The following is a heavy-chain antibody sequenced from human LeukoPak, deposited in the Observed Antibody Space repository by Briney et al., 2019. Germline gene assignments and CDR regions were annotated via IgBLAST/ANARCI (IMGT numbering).Heavy chain of an antibody. D-gene: IGHD6-13*01. Sequence: GGSLRLSCAASGFTFSDYYMSWIRQAPGKGLEWVSYISSSSSYTNYADSVKGRFTISRDNAKNSLYLQMNSLRAEDTAVYYCARVLAAAGLRGFYYFDYWGQGTLVTVSS. CDR1: GFTFSDYY. J-gene: IGHJ4*02. CDR3: ARVLAAAGLRGFYYFDY. CDR2: ISSSSSYT. V-gene: IGHV3-11*05.